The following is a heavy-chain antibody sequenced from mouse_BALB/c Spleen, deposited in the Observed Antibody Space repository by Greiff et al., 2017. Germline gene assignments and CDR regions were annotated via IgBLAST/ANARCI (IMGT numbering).Heavy chain of an antibody. CDR3: ARKGDYDWLAY. Sequence: VQLQQSGPELMKPGASVKISCKASGYSFTSYYMHWVKQSHGKSLEWIGYIDPFNGGTSYNQKFKGKATLTVDKSSSTAYMHLSSLTSEDSAVYYCARKGDYDWLAYWGQGTLVTVSA. D-gene: IGHD2-4*01. CDR1: GYSFTSYY. CDR2: IDPFNGGT. J-gene: IGHJ3*01. V-gene: IGHV1S135*01.